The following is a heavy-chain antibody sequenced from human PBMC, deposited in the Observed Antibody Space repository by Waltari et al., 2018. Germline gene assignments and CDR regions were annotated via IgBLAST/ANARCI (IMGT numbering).Heavy chain of an antibody. V-gene: IGHV4-39*01. J-gene: IGHJ2*01. CDR1: GVSISTGNYY. CDR3: ARRFCTEDVCPGRNWYFDI. Sequence: QLQLQESGPGLVKSSETLSLICTVSGVSISTGNYYWCWIRQPPGKGLEWIGSVEYCGSNYYNPSLKSRVTTSIDTSKTQYFLKLSSVTAADTAVYYCARRFCTEDVCPGRNWYFDIWGRGTLVKVSS. CDR2: VEYCGSN. D-gene: IGHD2-8*01.